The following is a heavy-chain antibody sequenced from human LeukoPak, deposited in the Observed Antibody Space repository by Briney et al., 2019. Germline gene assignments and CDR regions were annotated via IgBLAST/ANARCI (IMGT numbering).Heavy chain of an antibody. J-gene: IGHJ4*02. CDR1: GFTLSRYS. Sequence: PGGSLRLSCAASGFTLSRYSMNWVRQAPGKGLEWISYIESDSSVRHYSDSMKGRFTISRDDSKKSLYLQMNSLRGEDTAMYFCARQGPHGALDYWGQGTLVTVSS. CDR2: IESDSSVR. D-gene: IGHD4-17*01. V-gene: IGHV3-48*04. CDR3: ARQGPHGALDY.